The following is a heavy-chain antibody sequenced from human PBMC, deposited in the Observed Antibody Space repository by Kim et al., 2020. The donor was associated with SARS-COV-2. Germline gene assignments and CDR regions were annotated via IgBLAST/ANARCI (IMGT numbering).Heavy chain of an antibody. D-gene: IGHD2-21*01. J-gene: IGHJ1*01. CDR2: ITGSSAYI. CDR1: GFIFSSYT. V-gene: IGHV3-21*01. Sequence: GGSLRLSCAASGFIFSSYTMHWVRQAPGKGLEWVASITGSSAYIYYADSVKGRFTVSRDNAKNSLYLQMSSLRVEDTAVYYCAGDPGGGEEYFQYWGQST. CDR3: AGDPGGGEEYFQY.